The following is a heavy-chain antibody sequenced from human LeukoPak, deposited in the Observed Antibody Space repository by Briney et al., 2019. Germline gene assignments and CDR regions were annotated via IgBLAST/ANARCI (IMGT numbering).Heavy chain of an antibody. J-gene: IGHJ4*02. D-gene: IGHD5-12*01. V-gene: IGHV5-51*01. CDR2: IYPGDSDT. CDR1: GYSFTSYW. Sequence: GESLKISCKASGYSFTSYWIAWVRQTPGKGLEWMGIIYPGDSDTRYSPSFQGQVTISADKSISTAYLQWSSLKASDTAMYYCARSLVANYYYFNYWGQGTLVTVSS. CDR3: ARSLVANYYYFNY.